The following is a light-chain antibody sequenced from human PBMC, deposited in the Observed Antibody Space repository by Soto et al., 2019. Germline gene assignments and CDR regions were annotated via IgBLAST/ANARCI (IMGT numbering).Light chain of an antibody. Sequence: QSALTQPASVSGSPGQSITISCTGTSSDVGGYNYVSWYRQHPGKAPKLMIYDVSNRPSGVSNRFSGSKSGNTASLTISGLHAEDEADYYCSSYTSSSTGYVFGTGTKVTVL. J-gene: IGLJ1*01. CDR2: DVS. CDR3: SSYTSSSTGYV. CDR1: SSDVGGYNY. V-gene: IGLV2-14*01.